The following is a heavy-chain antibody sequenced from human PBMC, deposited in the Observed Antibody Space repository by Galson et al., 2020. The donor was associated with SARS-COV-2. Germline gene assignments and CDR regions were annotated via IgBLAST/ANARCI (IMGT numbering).Heavy chain of an antibody. CDR1: GFTFSSYS. CDR3: ARDKPPRGGIAIFGVPNPPVAFDI. CDR2: ISSSSSYI. V-gene: IGHV3-21*01. D-gene: IGHD3-3*01. J-gene: IGHJ3*02. Sequence: GGSLRLSCAASGFTFSSYSMNWVRQAPGKGLEWVSSISSSSSYIYYADSVKGRFTISRDNAKNSLYLQMNSLRAEDTAVYYCARDKPPRGGIAIFGVPNPPVAFDIWGQGKMVTVSS.